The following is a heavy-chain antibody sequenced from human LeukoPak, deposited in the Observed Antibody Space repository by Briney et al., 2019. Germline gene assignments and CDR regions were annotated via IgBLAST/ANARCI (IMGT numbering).Heavy chain of an antibody. Sequence: SVKVSCKASGGTFSSYAISWVRQAPGQGLEWMGGIIPIFGTANYAQKFQGRVTITTDESTSTAYMELSSLRSEDTAVHYCASPARGDAYYYDSSGYYYLDYWGQGTLVTVSS. J-gene: IGHJ4*02. D-gene: IGHD3-22*01. CDR3: ASPARGDAYYYDSSGYYYLDY. CDR2: IIPIFGTA. V-gene: IGHV1-69*05. CDR1: GGTFSSYA.